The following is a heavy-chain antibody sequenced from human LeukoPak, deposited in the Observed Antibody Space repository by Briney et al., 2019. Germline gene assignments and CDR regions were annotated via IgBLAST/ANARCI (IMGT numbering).Heavy chain of an antibody. D-gene: IGHD3-10*01. CDR2: IYYSGST. V-gene: IGHV4-59*12. J-gene: IGHJ5*02. CDR3: ARSIFGSGSWNWFDP. CDR1: GGSISSYY. Sequence: SETLSLTCTVSGGSISSYYWSWIRQPPGKGLEWIGYIYYSGSTNYNPSLNSRVTISVDTSKNQFSLKLSSVTAADTAVYYCARSIFGSGSWNWFDPWGQGTLVTVSS.